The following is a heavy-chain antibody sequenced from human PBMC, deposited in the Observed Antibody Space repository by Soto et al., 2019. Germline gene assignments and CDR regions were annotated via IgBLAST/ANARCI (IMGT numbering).Heavy chain of an antibody. CDR1: GGTFASYS. J-gene: IGHJ6*02. CDR3: ARDPVDLFGYLDV. Sequence: QEELVQSGAEVKKPGPSVNVSCKASGGTFASYSITWLRQAPGQRLEWMGEIIPLMRTVNYAQKFQDRVTITGDRSTSTVYMALNSLRADDTAVYYCARDPVDLFGYLDVWGQGTTVTVSS. D-gene: IGHD2-21*01. CDR2: IIPLMRTV. V-gene: IGHV1-69*06.